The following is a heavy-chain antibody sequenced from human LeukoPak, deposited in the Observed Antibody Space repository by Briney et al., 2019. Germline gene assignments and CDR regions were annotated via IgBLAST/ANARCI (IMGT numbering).Heavy chain of an antibody. CDR2: IYTSERT. Sequence: SETLSPTCTVAGRSINSYYCGWIRPPAGDILDWIERIYTSERTNYHPSLKSRVTISVDTCKSQCSLQLRYGTAADTAVYYCARGLDDYDFWSGYFLDYWGQGTLVTVSS. CDR1: GRSINSYY. J-gene: IGHJ4*02. CDR3: ARGLDDYDFWSGYFLDY. D-gene: IGHD3-3*01. V-gene: IGHV4-4*07.